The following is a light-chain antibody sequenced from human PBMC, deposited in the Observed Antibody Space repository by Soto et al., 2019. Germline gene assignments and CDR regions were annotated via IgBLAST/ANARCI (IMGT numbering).Light chain of an antibody. J-gene: IGKJ1*01. CDR3: QFYGSSPRT. CDR2: DAS. Sequence: EIVLTQSPATLSLSPGERATLSCRASQSVSSYLAWYQQKPGQAPRLLIYDASNRATGIPARFSGSGSGTDFTLTISSLESEDFAVYYCQFYGSSPRTFGQGTKVDIK. V-gene: IGKV3-11*01. CDR1: QSVSSY.